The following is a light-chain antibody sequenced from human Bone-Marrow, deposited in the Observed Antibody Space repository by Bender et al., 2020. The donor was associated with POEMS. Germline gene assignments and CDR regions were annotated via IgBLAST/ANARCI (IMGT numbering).Light chain of an antibody. CDR2: DVS. CDR3: TSFTGTSTWV. J-gene: IGLJ3*02. Sequence: HSALTQPASVSGSPGQSITISCTGASTYIDDYTVVSWYQWHPNKAPKVLIYDVSKRPLGVPYRFSGSKSGITASLTISGLQAEDEADYYCTSFTGTSTWVFGGGTKVTVL. V-gene: IGLV2-14*02. CDR1: STYIDDYTV.